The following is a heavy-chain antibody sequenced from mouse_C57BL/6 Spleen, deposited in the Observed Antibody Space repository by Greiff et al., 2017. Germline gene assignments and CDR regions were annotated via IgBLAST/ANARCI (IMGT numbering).Heavy chain of an antibody. J-gene: IGHJ4*01. CDR2: IDPEDGET. Sequence: VQLQQSGAELVKPGASVKLSCTASGFNIKDYYMHWVKQRTEQGLEWIGSIDPEDGETKYAPKFQGKATITADTPSNTAYLQLSSLTSEDTAVSYCAGRHYYGSSPYDMDYWGKGTSVTVSS. CDR3: AGRHYYGSSPYDMDY. D-gene: IGHD1-1*01. V-gene: IGHV14-2*01. CDR1: GFNIKDYY.